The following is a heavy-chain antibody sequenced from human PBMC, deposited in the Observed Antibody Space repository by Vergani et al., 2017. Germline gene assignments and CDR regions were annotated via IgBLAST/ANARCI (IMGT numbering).Heavy chain of an antibody. CDR1: GFSFSSYS. CDR2: ISGSSSYV. V-gene: IGHV3-21*02. D-gene: IGHD5-12*01. CDR3: AKDGLRGYSGYESRWWFDP. J-gene: IGHJ5*02. Sequence: EVQLVESGGGLVKPGGSLRLSCAASGFSFSSYSMNWVRQAPGKGLEWVASISGSSSYVFYRDSVEGRFTITRDNAKKSVYLQMNSLRAEDTAVYHCAKDGLRGYSGYESRWWFDPWGQGTLVTVSS.